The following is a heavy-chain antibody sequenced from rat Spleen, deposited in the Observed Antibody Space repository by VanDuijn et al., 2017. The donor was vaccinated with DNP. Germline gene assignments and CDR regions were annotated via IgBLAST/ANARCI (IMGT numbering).Heavy chain of an antibody. J-gene: IGHJ3*01. CDR1: GFTFSDYA. Sequence: EVQLVESGGGLVQPGRSLKLSCAASGFTFSDYAMAWVRQAPKKGLEWVATISYDGSRTYYRDSVKGRFTISRDNAKSTLYLQMDSLRSEDTATYYCARDGPGAYWGQGTLVTVSS. CDR2: ISYDGSRT. D-gene: IGHD1-4*01. CDR3: ARDGPGAY. V-gene: IGHV5-17*01.